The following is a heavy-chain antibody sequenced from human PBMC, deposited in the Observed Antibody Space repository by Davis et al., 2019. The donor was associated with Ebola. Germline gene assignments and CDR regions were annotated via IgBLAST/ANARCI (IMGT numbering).Heavy chain of an antibody. CDR2: ISGRGGRT. J-gene: IGHJ4*02. CDR3: AKGASYDILPLEY. CDR1: GLSFSSFT. Sequence: GESLKISCVVSGLSFSSFTMNWVRQAPGKGLEWVSGISGRGGRTFYVDFVKGRFTISRDNSKDTLFLQMNSLRAEDTAVYYCAKGASYDILPLEYWGRGTLVTVSS. V-gene: IGHV3-23*01. D-gene: IGHD3-9*01.